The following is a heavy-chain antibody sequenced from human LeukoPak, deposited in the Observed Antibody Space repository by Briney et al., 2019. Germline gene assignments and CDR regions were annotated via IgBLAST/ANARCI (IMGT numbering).Heavy chain of an antibody. CDR1: GFTFSSYA. CDR2: ISSGSGGTT. D-gene: IGHD3-10*01. V-gene: IGHV3-23*01. J-gene: IGHJ6*02. CDR3: AKNYESGRGVPHGMDV. Sequence: GGSLRLSCAASGFTFSSYAMRWVRQAPGKGLEWVSAISSGSGGTTIYADSVKGRFTISRDNSKNTLYLQMSSLRGEDTAVYYCAKNYESGRGVPHGMDVWGQGTTVTVSS.